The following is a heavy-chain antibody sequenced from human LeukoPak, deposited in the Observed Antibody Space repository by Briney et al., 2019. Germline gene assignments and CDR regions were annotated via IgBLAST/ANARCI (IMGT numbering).Heavy chain of an antibody. CDR3: AIFPIVTVPAAKQDLDF. CDR1: GFSFSSYA. V-gene: IGHV3-23*01. J-gene: IGHJ4*02. Sequence: PGGSLRLSCAASGFSFSSYAMSWVRQAPGKGLEWVSAISGSGGSTYYADSVKGRFTISRDNSKNTLYLQMNSLRADDTGIYFCAIFPIVTVPAAKQDLDFWGQGTLVTVSS. D-gene: IGHD2-2*01. CDR2: ISGSGGST.